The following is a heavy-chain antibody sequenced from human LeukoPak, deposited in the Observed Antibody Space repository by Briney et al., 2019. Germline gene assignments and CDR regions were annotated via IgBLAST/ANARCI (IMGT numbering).Heavy chain of an antibody. Sequence: PAETLSLTCTVSGGSFSSSSYYWGWIRQPPGMGLDWLGIIYFSGSTLYNPSLNSRVTISLDRSQNQVSLSLSSVTAADTAMYYCATGKQRDYFYMDVWGKGTTVTVSS. CDR3: ATGKQRDYFYMDV. CDR2: IYFSGST. J-gene: IGHJ6*03. D-gene: IGHD1-26*01. V-gene: IGHV4-39*07. CDR1: GGSFSSSSYY.